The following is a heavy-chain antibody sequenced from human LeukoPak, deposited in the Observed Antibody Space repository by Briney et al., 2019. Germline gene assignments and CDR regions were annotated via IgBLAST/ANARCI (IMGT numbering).Heavy chain of an antibody. CDR3: ARGGSGSYIDAFDI. CDR1: GYSISSGYY. J-gene: IGHJ3*02. CDR2: IYHSGNP. V-gene: IGHV4-38-2*02. D-gene: IGHD3-10*01. Sequence: SETLSLTCSVSGYSISSGYYWGWIRQPPGKGLEWIGCIYHSGNPYYNPSLKSRVTISVDTSKNQFSLKLTSMTAADTAVYYCARGGSGSYIDAFDIWGQGTMVTVSS.